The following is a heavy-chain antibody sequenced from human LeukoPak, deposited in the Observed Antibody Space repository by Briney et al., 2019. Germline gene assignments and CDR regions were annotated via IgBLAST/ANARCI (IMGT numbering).Heavy chain of an antibody. CDR1: GFTFSRNS. J-gene: IGHJ6*04. Sequence: GGPLTLSCAASGFTFSRNSMNWVRQAPGKGLEWVSYISSSGSTIYYADSVKGRFTISRDNAKNSLYLQMNSLRAEDTAVYYCAELGITMIGGVWGKGTTVTISS. D-gene: IGHD3-10*02. CDR2: ISSSGSTI. CDR3: AELGITMIGGV. V-gene: IGHV3-48*04.